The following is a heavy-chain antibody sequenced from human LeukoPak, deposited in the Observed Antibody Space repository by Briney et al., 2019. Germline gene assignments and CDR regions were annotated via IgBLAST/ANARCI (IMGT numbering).Heavy chain of an antibody. J-gene: IGHJ4*02. CDR1: GFTFSSYA. CDR2: ISGGAGGA. V-gene: IGHV3-23*01. CDR3: TTDQGIAAEPLFAY. Sequence: AGGSLRLSCAASGFTFSSYAMNWVRQAPGKGLEWVSSISGGAGGAAYADSVKGRFTMSRDNSKNTLYLQMNSLKTEDTAVYYCTTDQGIAAEPLFAYWGQGTLVTVSS. D-gene: IGHD6-13*01.